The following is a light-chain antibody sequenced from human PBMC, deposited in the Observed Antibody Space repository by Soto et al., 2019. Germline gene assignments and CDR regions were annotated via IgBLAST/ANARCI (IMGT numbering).Light chain of an antibody. CDR1: SSDVGRYNY. V-gene: IGLV2-14*01. J-gene: IGLJ2*01. Sequence: QSALTQPASVSGSPGQSITISCTGTSSDVGRYNYVSWYQQHPGKAPKLLIYEVTNRPSGVSNRFSGSKSGNTASLTISGLQAEDEADYYCSSFRISSTPGWIFGGGTQLTVL. CDR2: EVT. CDR3: SSFRISSTPGWI.